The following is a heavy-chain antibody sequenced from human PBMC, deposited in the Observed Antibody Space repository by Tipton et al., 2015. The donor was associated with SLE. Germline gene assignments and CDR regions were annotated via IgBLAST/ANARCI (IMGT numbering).Heavy chain of an antibody. J-gene: IGHJ4*02. CDR3: ARQRMGAFDF. V-gene: IGHV4-39*07. CDR2: LFYGGTT. CDR1: SDSITRSSYH. Sequence: TLSLTCTVPSDSITRSSYHWGWIRQPPGKGLEWVGNLFYGGTTSYNPSLKSRVTISVDTSKNQFSLNLRSVTAADTAVYYCARQRMGAFDFWGPGTLVTVSS. D-gene: IGHD3-16*01.